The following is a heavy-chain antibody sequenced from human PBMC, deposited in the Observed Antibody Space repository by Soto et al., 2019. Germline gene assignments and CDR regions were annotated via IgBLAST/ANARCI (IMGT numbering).Heavy chain of an antibody. CDR3: ASVVVAATSVGWFDP. CDR2: IIPLFGTA. CDR1: GGTFSSYA. J-gene: IGHJ5*02. Sequence: QVQLVQSGAEVKKPGSSVKVSCKASGGTFSSYAISWVRQAPGQGLEWMGGIIPLFGTANYAQKFPGRVTITADESTSTAHMELSSLRSEDTAVYYCASVVVAATSVGWFDPWGQGTLVTVSS. V-gene: IGHV1-69*12. D-gene: IGHD2-15*01.